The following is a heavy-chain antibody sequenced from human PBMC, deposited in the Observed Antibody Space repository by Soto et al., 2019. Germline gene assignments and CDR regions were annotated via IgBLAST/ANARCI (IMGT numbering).Heavy chain of an antibody. CDR1: GGSFSSYA. J-gene: IGHJ4*02. CDR2: IIPIFGTA. D-gene: IGHD5-12*01. CDR3: ARTRGYSGYDRDSRSDY. Sequence: ASVKVSCKASGGSFSSYAISWVRRAPGQGLEWMGGIIPIFGTANYAQKFQGRVTITADKSTSTAYMELSSLRSEDTAVYYCARTRGYSGYDRDSRSDYWGQGTLVTVSS. V-gene: IGHV1-69*06.